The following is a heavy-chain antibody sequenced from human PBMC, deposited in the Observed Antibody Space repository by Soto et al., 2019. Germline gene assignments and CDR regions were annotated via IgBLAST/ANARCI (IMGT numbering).Heavy chain of an antibody. Sequence: VGSLRLSCAASGFSLSSSWMDWVRQAPGKGLVWLSRSSGDGSSATYADSVKGRFTVSGDNAKNTLYLQMDSLTTEDTAVYYCARDYNGLSCWGQGTLVTVSS. CDR2: SSGDGSSA. D-gene: IGHD2-8*01. CDR1: GFSLSSSW. J-gene: IGHJ4*02. V-gene: IGHV3-74*01. CDR3: ARDYNGLSC.